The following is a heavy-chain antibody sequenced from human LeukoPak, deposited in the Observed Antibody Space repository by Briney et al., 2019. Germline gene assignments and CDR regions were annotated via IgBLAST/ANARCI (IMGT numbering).Heavy chain of an antibody. J-gene: IGHJ4*02. D-gene: IGHD3-10*01. CDR3: ARDPRGGTLDY. CDR2: IHSDGRST. V-gene: IGHV3-74*01. CDR1: GFTFSNAW. Sequence: GGSLRLSCAASGFTFSNAWMSWVRQAPGKGLVWVSRIHSDGRSTDYADSVKGRFTISRDNAKNTLNLQMNSLRAEDTAVYYCARDPRGGTLDYWGQGALVTVSS.